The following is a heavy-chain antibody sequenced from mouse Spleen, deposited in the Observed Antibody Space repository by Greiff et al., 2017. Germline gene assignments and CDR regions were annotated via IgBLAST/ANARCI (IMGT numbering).Heavy chain of an antibody. CDR3: ATTGGFDY. Sequence: EVQRVESGGGLVKPGGSLKLSCAASGFTFSSYAMSWVRQTPEKRLEWVATISSGGSYTYYPDSVKGRFTISRDNAKNTLYLQMSSLRSEDTAMYYCATTGGFDYWGQGTTLTVSS. J-gene: IGHJ2*01. CDR2: ISSGGSYT. CDR1: GFTFSSYA. V-gene: IGHV5-9-3*01.